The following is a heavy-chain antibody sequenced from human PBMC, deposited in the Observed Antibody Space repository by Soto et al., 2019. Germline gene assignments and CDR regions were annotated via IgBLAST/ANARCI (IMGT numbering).Heavy chain of an antibody. CDR3: AREIVVVVASDY. V-gene: IGHV6-1*01. J-gene: IGHJ4*02. CDR2: TYYRSKWYN. Sequence: SQTLSLTCVISGDSVSSNSAAWGWIRQSPSRGLEWLGRTYYRSKWYNEYAVSVKSRIIINPDTSKNQFSLQLNSVTPEDTAVYYCAREIVVVVASDYWGQGTLVTVSS. D-gene: IGHD2-15*01. CDR1: GDSVSSNSAA.